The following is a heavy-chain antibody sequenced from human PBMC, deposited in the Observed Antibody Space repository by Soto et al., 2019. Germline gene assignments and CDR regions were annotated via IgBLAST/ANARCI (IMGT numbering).Heavy chain of an antibody. Sequence: QIQLVQSGAEVKKPGASVKVSCKASGYTVSSYHITWVRQAPGQGLQWMGWISADNGNTNYAQNLQGRVNMNTAPCTSTADMELRRLSSVDTAVYSGARDLPPVDYWGQGTLVTVSS. CDR3: ARDLPPVDY. J-gene: IGHJ4*02. V-gene: IGHV1-18*01. CDR2: ISADNGNT. CDR1: GYTVSSYH.